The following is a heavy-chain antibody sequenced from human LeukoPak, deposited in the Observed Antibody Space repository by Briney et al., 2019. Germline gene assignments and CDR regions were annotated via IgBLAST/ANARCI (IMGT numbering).Heavy chain of an antibody. Sequence: SETLSLTCTVSGGSISSSSYYWGWIRQPPGKGLEWIGSIYYSGSTYYNPSLKSRVTISVDTSKNQFSLKLSSVTAAGTAVYYCARPSGYSYGYGIDYWGQGTLVTVSS. CDR1: GGSISSSSYY. J-gene: IGHJ4*02. CDR2: IYYSGST. CDR3: ARPSGYSYGYGIDY. V-gene: IGHV4-39*01. D-gene: IGHD5-18*01.